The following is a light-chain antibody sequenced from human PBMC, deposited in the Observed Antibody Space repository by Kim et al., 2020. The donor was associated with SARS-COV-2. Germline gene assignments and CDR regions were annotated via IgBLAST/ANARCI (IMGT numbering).Light chain of an antibody. J-gene: IGKJ2*03. V-gene: IGKV3-20*01. CDR2: GAS. CDR3: QQYGSSPTYS. CDR1: QSVSSSY. Sequence: EIVLTQSPGTLSLSPGERATLSCRASQSVSSSYLAWYQQKPGQAPRLLIYGASSRAAGIPDRFSGSGSGTDFTLTISRLEPEDFAVYCWQQYGSSPTYSFGQGTKLEI.